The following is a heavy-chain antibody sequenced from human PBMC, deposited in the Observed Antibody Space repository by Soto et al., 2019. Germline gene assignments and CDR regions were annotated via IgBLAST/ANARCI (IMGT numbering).Heavy chain of an antibody. CDR1: GGSISSSSYY. J-gene: IGHJ6*02. D-gene: IGHD6-19*01. V-gene: IGHV4-39*01. CDR2: IYYSGST. CDR3: AGYSSGWYSRSMDV. Sequence: QLQLQESGPGLVKPSETLSLTCTVSGGSISSSSYYWGWIRQPPGKGLEWIGSIYYSGSTYYNPSRKSRVTISVDTSKNQFSLKLSSVTAADTAVYYCAGYSSGWYSRSMDVWGQGTTVTVSS.